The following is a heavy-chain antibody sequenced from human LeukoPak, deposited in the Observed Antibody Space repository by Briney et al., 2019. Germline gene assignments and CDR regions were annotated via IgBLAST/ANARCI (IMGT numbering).Heavy chain of an antibody. CDR1: GFTFNIYS. J-gene: IGHJ3*02. D-gene: IGHD1-26*01. V-gene: IGHV3-48*04. CDR3: ARESRELLSHAFDI. CDR2: IDFSTTTI. Sequence: GGSLRLSCAASGFTFNIYSMNWVRQAPGKGLEWVSYIDFSTTTIYYADSVKGRFTISRDNAKNSLYLQMNSLRAEDTAVYYCARESRELLSHAFDIWGQGTMVTVSS.